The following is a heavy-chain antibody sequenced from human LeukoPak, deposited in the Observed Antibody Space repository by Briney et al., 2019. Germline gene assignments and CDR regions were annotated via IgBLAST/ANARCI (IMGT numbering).Heavy chain of an antibody. Sequence: PSETLSLTCTVSGGSISSYYWSWIRQPPGKGLEWIGDIYTSGSTNYNPSLKSRVTISVDTSKNPFALQLSSVTDADTAVYYCAREVRYCGGDCYLFFDIWGQGTMVTVSS. CDR1: GGSISSYY. CDR2: IYTSGST. D-gene: IGHD2-21*02. J-gene: IGHJ3*02. V-gene: IGHV4-4*09. CDR3: AREVRYCGGDCYLFFDI.